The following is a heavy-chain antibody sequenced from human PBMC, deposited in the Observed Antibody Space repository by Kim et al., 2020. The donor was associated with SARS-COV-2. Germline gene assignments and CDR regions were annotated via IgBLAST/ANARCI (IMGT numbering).Heavy chain of an antibody. CDR1: GGSISSYY. D-gene: IGHD2-15*01. CDR3: ARHTYCSGGSCHYFDY. Sequence: SETLSLTCTVSGGSISSYYWSWIRQPPGKGLEWIGYIYYSGSTNYNPSLKSRVTISVDTSKNQFSLKLSSVTAADTAVYYCARHTYCSGGSCHYFDYWGQGTLVTVSS. J-gene: IGHJ4*02. V-gene: IGHV4-59*08. CDR2: IYYSGST.